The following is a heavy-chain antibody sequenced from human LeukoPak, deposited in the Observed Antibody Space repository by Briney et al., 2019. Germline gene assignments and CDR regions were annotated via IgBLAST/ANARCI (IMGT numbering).Heavy chain of an antibody. Sequence: SETLSLTCTVSGGSISSSSYYWGWIRQPPGKGLEWIGSIYYSGSTYYNPSLKSRVTISVDTSKNQFSLKLSSVTAADTAVYYCARDSDIVVVGVAAFDIWGQGTMVTVPS. D-gene: IGHD2-15*01. CDR2: IYYSGST. V-gene: IGHV4-39*07. CDR3: ARDSDIVVVGVAAFDI. J-gene: IGHJ3*02. CDR1: GGSISSSSYY.